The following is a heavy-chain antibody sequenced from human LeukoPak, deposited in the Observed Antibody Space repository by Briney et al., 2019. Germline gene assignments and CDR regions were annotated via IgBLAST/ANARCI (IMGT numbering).Heavy chain of an antibody. J-gene: IGHJ3*02. Sequence: GGSLRLSCAASGFTFSSYWMSWVRQAPGKGLEWVANIKQDGSEKYYVDSVKGRFTISRDTAKNSLYLQMNSLRAEDTAVYYCAREGNDSSGYYGDSSAFDIWGQGTMVTVSS. V-gene: IGHV3-7*01. D-gene: IGHD3-22*01. CDR3: AREGNDSSGYYGDSSAFDI. CDR2: IKQDGSEK. CDR1: GFTFSSYW.